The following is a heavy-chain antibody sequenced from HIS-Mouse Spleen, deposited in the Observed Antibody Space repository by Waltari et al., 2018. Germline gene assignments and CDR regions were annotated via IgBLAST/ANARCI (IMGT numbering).Heavy chain of an antibody. CDR1: GGSISRSCYH. Sequence: QLQLQESGPGLVKPSETLSLTCTVSGGSISRSCYHWFWIRQPPGKGLEWIGSIYYSGSTYYNPSLKSRVTISVDTSKNQFSLKLSSVTAADTAVYYCAREIPYSSSWYDWYFDLWGRGTLVTVSS. J-gene: IGHJ2*01. CDR3: AREIPYSSSWYDWYFDL. V-gene: IGHV4-39*07. CDR2: IYYSGST. D-gene: IGHD6-13*01.